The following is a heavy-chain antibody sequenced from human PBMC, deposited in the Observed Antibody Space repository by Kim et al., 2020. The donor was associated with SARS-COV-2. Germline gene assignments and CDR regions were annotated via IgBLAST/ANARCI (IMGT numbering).Heavy chain of an antibody. Sequence: GSTYYTPSLKSRVTISVDTSKNQFSLKLSSVTAADTAVYYCASHGQEIDYWGQGTLVTVSS. V-gene: IGHV4-31*02. J-gene: IGHJ4*02. CDR2: GST. CDR3: ASHGQEIDY.